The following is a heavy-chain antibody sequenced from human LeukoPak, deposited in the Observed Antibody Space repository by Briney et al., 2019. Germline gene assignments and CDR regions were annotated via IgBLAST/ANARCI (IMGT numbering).Heavy chain of an antibody. CDR3: ARIFSDSSSWYRKYYYYYYGMDV. CDR1: GGSFSGYY. Sequence: SETLSLTCAVYGGSFSGYYWSWIRQPPGKGLEWIGEINHSGSTNYNPSLKSRVTISVDTSKNQFSLKLSSVTAADTAVYCCARIFSDSSSWYRKYYYYYYGMDVWGQGTTVTVSS. V-gene: IGHV4-34*01. D-gene: IGHD6-13*01. CDR2: INHSGST. J-gene: IGHJ6*02.